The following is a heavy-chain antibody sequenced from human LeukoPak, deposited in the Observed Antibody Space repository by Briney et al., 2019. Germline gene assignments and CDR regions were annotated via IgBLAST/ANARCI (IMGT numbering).Heavy chain of an antibody. Sequence: PGGSLRLSRAASGFTFSSYGMHWVRQAPGKGLEWVAVISYDGSNKYYADSVKGRFTISRDNSKNTLYLQMNSLRAEDTAVYYCAKDGQQLAEGYFDYWGQGTLVTVSS. V-gene: IGHV3-30*18. CDR2: ISYDGSNK. D-gene: IGHD6-13*01. CDR3: AKDGQQLAEGYFDY. J-gene: IGHJ4*02. CDR1: GFTFSSYG.